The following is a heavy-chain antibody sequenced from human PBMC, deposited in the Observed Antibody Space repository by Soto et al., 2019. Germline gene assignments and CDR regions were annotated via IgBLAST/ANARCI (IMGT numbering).Heavy chain of an antibody. CDR1: GYTFTGYY. CDR2: INPNSGGT. CDR3: ARVLGQWLVSGRRYGMDV. D-gene: IGHD6-19*01. J-gene: IGHJ6*02. Sequence: ASVKVSCKASGYTFTGYYMHWVRQAPGQGLEWMGWINPNSGGTNYAQKFQGRVTMTRDTSISTAYMELSRLRSDDTAVYYCARVLGQWLVSGRRYGMDVWGQGTTVTVSS. V-gene: IGHV1-2*02.